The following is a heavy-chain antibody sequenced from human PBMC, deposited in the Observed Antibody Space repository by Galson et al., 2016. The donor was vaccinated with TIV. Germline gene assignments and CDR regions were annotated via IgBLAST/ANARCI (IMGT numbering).Heavy chain of an antibody. Sequence: SVKVSCKASGGTFFSSYAISWVRQAPGQGLEWMGRIIPIFRTANYAQKFQGRATITADESTSTAYMGLRSLRSEDTAVYYCARDRGPGTYCGGDCYPDYWGQGTLVTVSS. CDR2: IIPIFRTA. J-gene: IGHJ4*02. D-gene: IGHD2-21*02. CDR1: GGTFFSSYA. V-gene: IGHV1-69*13. CDR3: ARDRGPGTYCGGDCYPDY.